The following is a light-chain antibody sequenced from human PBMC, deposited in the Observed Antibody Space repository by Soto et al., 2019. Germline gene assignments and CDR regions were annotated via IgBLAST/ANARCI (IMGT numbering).Light chain of an antibody. J-gene: IGKJ1*01. CDR2: DAS. CDR3: LQDYDFPWT. Sequence: IQMTQSPSSLSASVGDRVTITCQASQDISNYLNWYQQKPGKAPKLLIYDASSLQSGVPSRFSGRGSGTDFTLTISSLQPEDFATYYCLQDYDFPWTFGQGTKVDIK. CDR1: QDISNY. V-gene: IGKV1-6*01.